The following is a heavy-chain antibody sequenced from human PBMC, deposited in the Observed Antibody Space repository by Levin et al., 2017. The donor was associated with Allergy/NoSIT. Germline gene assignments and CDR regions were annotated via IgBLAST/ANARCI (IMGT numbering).Heavy chain of an antibody. V-gene: IGHV3-33*01. J-gene: IGHJ4*02. CDR3: ASGRFLEWSPFDY. Sequence: GESLKISCAASGFTFSSYGMHWVRQAPGKGLEWVAVIWYDGSNKYYADSVKGRFTISRDNSKNTLYLQMNSLRAEDTAVYYCASGRFLEWSPFDYWGQGTLVTVSS. CDR1: GFTFSSYG. CDR2: IWYDGSNK. D-gene: IGHD3-3*01.